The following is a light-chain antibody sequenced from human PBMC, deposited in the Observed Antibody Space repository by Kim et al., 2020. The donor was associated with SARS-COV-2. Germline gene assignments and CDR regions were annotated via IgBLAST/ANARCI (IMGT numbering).Light chain of an antibody. Sequence: LSPGESATCFCRASQRVSGTFLAWCQLKPGQAPRRLIFGASSRATGIPDRFSGSGSGTDFTLTISRLEPEDFAVYYCQQYGSSPYTFGQGTKLEI. CDR3: QQYGSSPYT. CDR2: GAS. CDR1: QRVSGTF. J-gene: IGKJ2*01. V-gene: IGKV3-20*01.